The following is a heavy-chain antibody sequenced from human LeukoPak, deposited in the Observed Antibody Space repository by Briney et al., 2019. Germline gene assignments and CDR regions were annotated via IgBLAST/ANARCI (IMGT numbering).Heavy chain of an antibody. D-gene: IGHD3-3*01. CDR3: ARGPSEVRFLEWSPEAWFDP. J-gene: IGHJ5*02. V-gene: IGHV1-46*01. Sequence: ASVKVSCKASGYTFTSYYMHWVRQASGQGLEWMGIINPSGGSTSYAQKFQGRVTMTRDMSTSTVYMELSSLRSEDTAVYYCARGPSEVRFLEWSPEAWFDPWGQGTLVTVSS. CDR2: INPSGGST. CDR1: GYTFTSYY.